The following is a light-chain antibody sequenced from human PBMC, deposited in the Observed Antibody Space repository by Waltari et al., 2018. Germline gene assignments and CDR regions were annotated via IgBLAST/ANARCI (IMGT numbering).Light chain of an antibody. CDR2: DVN. V-gene: IGLV2-14*03. Sequence: QSALTQPASVSGSPGQSLTISCAGTTSDIGTYNFVAWYQQLPGKVPKLIFYDVNKRTSGVSNRFSGSKSGNTASLTISGLLAEDEADYYCASYTTSYTWVFGGGTRLAVL. J-gene: IGLJ3*02. CDR3: ASYTTSYTWV. CDR1: TSDIGTYNF.